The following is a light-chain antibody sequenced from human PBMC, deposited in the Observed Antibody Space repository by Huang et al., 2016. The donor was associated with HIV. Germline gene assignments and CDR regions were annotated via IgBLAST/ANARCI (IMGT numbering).Light chain of an antibody. CDR1: QGISTY. J-gene: IGKJ3*01. Sequence: DIQMTQSPSSLSASVGDRVTITCQASQGISTYLNWYQQHPVKATKLLIYDASNLETGDPARFTGSGSGTDFNFTISSLQPEDIATYYCQQYHNFPLSFGPGTKVDTK. V-gene: IGKV1-33*01. CDR3: QQYHNFPLS. CDR2: DAS.